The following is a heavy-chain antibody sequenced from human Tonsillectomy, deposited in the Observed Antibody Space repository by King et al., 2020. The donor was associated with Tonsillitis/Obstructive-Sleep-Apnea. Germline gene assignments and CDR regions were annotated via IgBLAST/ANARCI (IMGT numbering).Heavy chain of an antibody. J-gene: IGHJ6*02. CDR3: ARQNGMDV. Sequence: LQLQESGPGLVKPSETLSLTCTVSGGSISSSSYYWGWIRQPPGKGLEWIGNTHYSGSTYYNPSLKSRVTISVDTSKNQFSLKLSSVTAAGTAVYYCARQNGMDVWGQGPTVTVSS. CDR2: THYSGST. CDR1: GGSISSSSYY. V-gene: IGHV4-39*01.